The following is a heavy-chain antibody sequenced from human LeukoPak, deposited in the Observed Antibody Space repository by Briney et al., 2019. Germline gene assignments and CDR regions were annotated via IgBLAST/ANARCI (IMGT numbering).Heavy chain of an antibody. Sequence: SVKVSCKASGGTFSSYAISWVRQAPGQGLECMGRIIPILGIANYAQKFQGRVTITADKSTSTAYMELSSLRSEDTAVYYCASPYYYDSSGHAPLGAFDIWGQGTMVTVSS. D-gene: IGHD3-22*01. J-gene: IGHJ3*02. V-gene: IGHV1-69*04. CDR3: ASPYYYDSSGHAPLGAFDI. CDR2: IIPILGIA. CDR1: GGTFSSYA.